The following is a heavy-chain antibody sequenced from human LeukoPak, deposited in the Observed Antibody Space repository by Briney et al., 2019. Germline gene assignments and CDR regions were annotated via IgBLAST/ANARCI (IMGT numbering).Heavy chain of an antibody. CDR1: GGTFSSYA. CDR2: IIPIFGTA. V-gene: IGHV1-69*13. J-gene: IGHJ4*02. D-gene: IGHD1-26*01. CDR3: ARVSVGATTAGGRPFDY. Sequence: PVASVKVSCKASGGTFSSYAISWVRQAPGQGLEWMGGIIPIFGTANYAQKFQGRVTITADESTSTAYMELSSLRSEDTAVYYCARVSVGATTAGGRPFDYWGQGTPVTVSS.